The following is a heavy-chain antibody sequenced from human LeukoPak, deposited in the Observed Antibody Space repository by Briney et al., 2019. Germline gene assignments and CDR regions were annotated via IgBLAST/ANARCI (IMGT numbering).Heavy chain of an antibody. CDR3: AKCHYNSSGIVAFDI. CDR1: GFTFSSYG. D-gene: IGHD3-22*01. Sequence: GGSLRISCEASGFTFSSYGMSWVRQAPGKGLEWVSAISGSGGRTYYADCVKGRFTISRDNSKHTLYLKMQSLRGGDTAVYSSAKCHYNSSGIVAFDIWGQGAMVTGSS. J-gene: IGHJ3*02. CDR2: ISGSGGRT. V-gene: IGHV3-23*01.